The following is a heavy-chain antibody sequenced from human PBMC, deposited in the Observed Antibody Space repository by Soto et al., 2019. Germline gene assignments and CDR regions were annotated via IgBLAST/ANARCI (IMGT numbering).Heavy chain of an antibody. CDR3: ASGAPSRDCSSTSCLYYFDY. Sequence: GASVKVSCKASGYTFTSYGISWVRQAPGQGLEWMGWISAYNGNTSYAQKLQGRVTMTTDTSTSTAYMELRSLRSDDTAVYYCASGAPSRDCSSTSCLYYFDYWGQGTLVTVSS. D-gene: IGHD2-2*01. J-gene: IGHJ4*02. V-gene: IGHV1-18*01. CDR1: GYTFTSYG. CDR2: ISAYNGNT.